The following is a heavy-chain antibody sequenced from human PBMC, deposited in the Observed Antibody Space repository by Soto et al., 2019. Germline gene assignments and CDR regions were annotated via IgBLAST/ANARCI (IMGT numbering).Heavy chain of an antibody. J-gene: IGHJ6*02. D-gene: IGHD2-15*01. CDR1: GFTFSSYS. CDR3: ASPPSIPLEGYSSGGSCLYYYYGMDV. CDR2: ISSSSSYI. Sequence: GGSLRLSCAASGFTFSSYSMNWVRQAPGKGLEWVSSISSSSSYIYYADSVKGRFTISRDNAKNSLYLQMNSLRAEDTAVYYCASPPSIPLEGYSSGGSCLYYYYGMDVCGQAPTVPVYS. V-gene: IGHV3-21*01.